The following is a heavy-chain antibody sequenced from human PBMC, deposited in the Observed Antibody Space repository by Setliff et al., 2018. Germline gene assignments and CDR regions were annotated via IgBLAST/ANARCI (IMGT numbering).Heavy chain of an antibody. J-gene: IGHJ3*01. CDR2: IYHRGRT. CDR3: ASPRRDDLDTPFDAFDL. Sequence: PSETLSLTCDVSGITITSGHYWGWIRQPPGKGLEWIATIYHRGRTYYNPSLDSRVTISLDTSKNQYSLRPRSVTAADTAVYYCASPRRDDLDTPFDAFDLWGQGTKVTVSS. V-gene: IGHV4-38-2*01. CDR1: GITITSGHY. D-gene: IGHD1-1*01.